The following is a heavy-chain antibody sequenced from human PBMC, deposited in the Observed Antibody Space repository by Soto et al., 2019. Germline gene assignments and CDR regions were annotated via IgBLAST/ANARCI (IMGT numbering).Heavy chain of an antibody. J-gene: IGHJ3*02. V-gene: IGHV4-34*01. Sequence: QVQLQQWGAGLLKPSETLSLTCAIYGGSFSGYYWSWTRQPPGKGLEWIGEINHSGSTNYNPSLKSRVTISVDTSKNQFSVRLSYVTAADTAVYYCAREVGGYDAFDIWGQGTMVTVSS. CDR1: GGSFSGYY. CDR3: AREVGGYDAFDI. D-gene: IGHD5-12*01. CDR2: INHSGST.